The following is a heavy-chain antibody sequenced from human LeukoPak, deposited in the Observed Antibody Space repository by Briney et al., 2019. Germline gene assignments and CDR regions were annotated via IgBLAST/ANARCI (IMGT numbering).Heavy chain of an antibody. CDR2: TYYRSKWYN. CDR3: ARVGRSLRGYCSGGSCYSFYYFDY. Sequence: SQTLSLTCAISGDSVSSNSAAWNWIRQSPSRGLEWLGRTYYRSKWYNDYAVSVKSRITINPDTSKNQFSLQLNSVTPEDTAVYYCARVGRSLRGYCSGGSCYSFYYFDYWGQGTLVTVSS. J-gene: IGHJ4*02. V-gene: IGHV6-1*01. D-gene: IGHD2-15*01. CDR1: GDSVSSNSAA.